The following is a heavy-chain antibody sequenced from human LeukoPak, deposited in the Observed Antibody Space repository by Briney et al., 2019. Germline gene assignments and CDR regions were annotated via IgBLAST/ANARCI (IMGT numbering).Heavy chain of an antibody. CDR1: GGSISSYY. J-gene: IGHJ3*02. CDR2: IYTSGNT. CDR3: ARREFCTSTSCSYSAFDI. V-gene: IGHV4-4*09. Sequence: SETLSLTCTVSGGSISSYYWNWIRQPPGKGLEWIGYIYTSGNTNYNPSLKSQVTISVDTSKNQFSLKLTSVTAADTALYYCARREFCTSTSCSYSAFDIWGQGTMVTVSS. D-gene: IGHD2-2*01.